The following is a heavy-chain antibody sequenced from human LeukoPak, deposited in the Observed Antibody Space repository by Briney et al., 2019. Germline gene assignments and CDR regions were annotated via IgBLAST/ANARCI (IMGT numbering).Heavy chain of an antibody. J-gene: IGHJ6*02. CDR3: ARDHRYLLEPHPDYYYGMDV. CDR1: GYTFTSYG. CDR2: ISANNGKT. D-gene: IGHD1-1*01. V-gene: IGHV1-18*01. Sequence: GASVKVSCKASGYTFTSYGISWVRQAPGQGLERMGWISANNGKTNYAQKLQGRVTITTDTSTSTAYMKLRSLRSDDTAVYYCARDHRYLLEPHPDYYYGMDVWGQGTTVTVSS.